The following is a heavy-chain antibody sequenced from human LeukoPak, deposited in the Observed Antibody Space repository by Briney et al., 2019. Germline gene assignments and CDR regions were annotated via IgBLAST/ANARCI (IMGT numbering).Heavy chain of an antibody. CDR1: GFTFSSYA. V-gene: IGHV3-30-3*01. J-gene: IGHJ4*02. CDR3: ARDYDYGDYPPFDY. Sequence: GRSLRLSCAASGFTFSSYAMHWVRQAPGKGLGWVAVISYDGSNKYYADSVKGRFTISRDNSKNTLYLQMNSLRAEDTAVYYCARDYDYGDYPPFDYWGQGTLVTVSS. CDR2: ISYDGSNK. D-gene: IGHD4-17*01.